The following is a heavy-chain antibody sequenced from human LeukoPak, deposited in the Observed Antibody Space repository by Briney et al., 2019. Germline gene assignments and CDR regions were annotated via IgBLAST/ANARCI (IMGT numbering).Heavy chain of an antibody. CDR3: ARRGYSDSSGYDY. CDR1: GFTFKNYA. D-gene: IGHD3-22*01. J-gene: IGHJ4*02. Sequence: PGGSLRLSCATSGFTFKNYAMNWVRQAPGKGLEWVSSISGDSTDIYYADSVMGRSTISRDNAKNSLYLQINSLRAEDTAIYYCARRGYSDSSGYDYWGQGTLVTVS. CDR2: ISGDSTDI. V-gene: IGHV3-21*01.